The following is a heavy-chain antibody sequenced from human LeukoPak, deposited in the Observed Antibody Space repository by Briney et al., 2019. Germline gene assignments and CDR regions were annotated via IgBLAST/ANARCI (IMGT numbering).Heavy chain of an antibody. D-gene: IGHD6-13*01. J-gene: IGHJ4*02. V-gene: IGHV4-59*08. Sequence: SETLSLTCTVSSGSISSSYWSWIRQPPGKGLEWIGYIYHSATTSYSPSLKSRVTISLDTSKNQFSLKLTSVTAADTAVYYCARMAAAGPFDYWGQGILVTVSS. CDR1: SGSISSSY. CDR2: IYHSATT. CDR3: ARMAAAGPFDY.